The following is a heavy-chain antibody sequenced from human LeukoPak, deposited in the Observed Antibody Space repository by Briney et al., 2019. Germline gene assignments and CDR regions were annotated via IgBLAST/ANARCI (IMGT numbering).Heavy chain of an antibody. V-gene: IGHV1-2*02. CDR2: INTNSGDT. J-gene: IGHJ4*02. D-gene: IGHD2-15*01. CDR3: AREYGSGGWYSAGFDS. Sequence: ASVKVSCKASGYTFTGSYMHWVRQAPGQGPEWMGWINTNSGDTKSAQKFEGRVTMTRDTSISTASMELSGLKSDDTALYYCAREYGSGGWYSAGFDSWGQGTLVTVSS. CDR1: GYTFTGSY.